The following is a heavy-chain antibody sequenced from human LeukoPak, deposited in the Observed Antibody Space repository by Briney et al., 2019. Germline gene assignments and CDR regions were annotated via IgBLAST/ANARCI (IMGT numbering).Heavy chain of an antibody. Sequence: PGGSLRLSCAASGFTFSSYSMNRVRQAPGKGLEWVSSISSSSTYTYYADSVKGRFTISKDNAKNSLYLQMNSLRAEDTAVYYCARDAGYSSSCYYYWGQGTLVTVSS. CDR2: ISSSSTYT. D-gene: IGHD6-13*01. V-gene: IGHV3-21*01. J-gene: IGHJ4*02. CDR1: GFTFSSYS. CDR3: ARDAGYSSSCYYY.